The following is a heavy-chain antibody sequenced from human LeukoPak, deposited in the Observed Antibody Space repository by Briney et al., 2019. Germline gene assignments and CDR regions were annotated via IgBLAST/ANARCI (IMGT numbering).Heavy chain of an antibody. Sequence: PGGSLRLSCSASGFTFSSYPMHWVRQAPGKGLQYVSAISSNAGSTYYADSVKGRFTISRDNSKSTLYLQMSSLRAEDTAIYYCARDRYGDGFAHFDYWGQGALVTVSS. CDR1: GFTFSSYP. CDR3: ARDRYGDGFAHFDY. J-gene: IGHJ4*02. D-gene: IGHD5-24*01. CDR2: ISSNAGST. V-gene: IGHV3-64D*06.